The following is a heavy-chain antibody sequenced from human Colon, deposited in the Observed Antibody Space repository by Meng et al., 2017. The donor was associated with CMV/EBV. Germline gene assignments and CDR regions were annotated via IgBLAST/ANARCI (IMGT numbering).Heavy chain of an antibody. CDR1: GYTFTSHL. Sequence: CQASGYTFTSHLMHWVRQAPGQGLEWMGVINLNCGHTTYEQNFQGRVSMTSDTSTSTAYMELSSLQSGDTAVYYCARLSTAYYGFDYWGQGTLVTVSS. CDR2: INLNCGHT. CDR3: ARLSTAYYGFDY. D-gene: IGHD3-22*01. J-gene: IGHJ4*02. V-gene: IGHV1-46*01.